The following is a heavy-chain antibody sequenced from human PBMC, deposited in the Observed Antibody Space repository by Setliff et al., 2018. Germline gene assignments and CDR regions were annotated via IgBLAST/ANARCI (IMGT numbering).Heavy chain of an antibody. CDR2: VYYSGST. CDR3: ARAPRYFDPTGSYFDY. V-gene: IGHV4-38-2*01. D-gene: IGHD3-9*01. CDR1: DFSVSSNYY. J-gene: IGHJ4*02. Sequence: ETLSLTCAVSDFSVSSNYYWGWIRQPPGKGLEWIANVYYSGSTYYNASLKSRVTISVDTSKNQFSLKLNSVTAADTAVYYCARAPRYFDPTGSYFDYWGQGTLVTVSS.